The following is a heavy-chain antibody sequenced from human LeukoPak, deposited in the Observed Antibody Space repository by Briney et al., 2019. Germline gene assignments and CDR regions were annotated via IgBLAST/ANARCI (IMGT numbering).Heavy chain of an antibody. CDR1: GFTFSSYA. CDR2: ISYDGSNK. V-gene: IGHV3-30*04. CDR3: ARDLKLYGSGDLDY. J-gene: IGHJ4*02. D-gene: IGHD3-10*01. Sequence: QPGGSLRLSCAASGFTFSSYAMHWVRQAPGKGLEWVAVISYDGSNKYYADSVKGRFTISRDNSKNTLYQQMNSLRAEDTAVYYCARDLKLYGSGDLDYWGQGTLVTVSS.